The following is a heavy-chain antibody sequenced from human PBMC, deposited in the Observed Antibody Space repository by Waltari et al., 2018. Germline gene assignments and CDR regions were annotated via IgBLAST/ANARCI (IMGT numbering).Heavy chain of an antibody. V-gene: IGHV6-1*01. J-gene: IGHJ6*02. CDR1: GDSVSSNIAA. CDR3: ARARVQLWLYYYYGMDV. Sequence: QVQLQQSGPGLVKPSQTLSLTCAISGDSVSSNIAAWNWIRQSPSRGLEWLGSTYYRSKWYNDYAVSVKSRITINPDTSKNQFSLQLNSVTPEDTAVYYCARARVQLWLYYYYGMDVWGQGTTVTVSS. CDR2: TYYRSKWYN. D-gene: IGHD5-18*01.